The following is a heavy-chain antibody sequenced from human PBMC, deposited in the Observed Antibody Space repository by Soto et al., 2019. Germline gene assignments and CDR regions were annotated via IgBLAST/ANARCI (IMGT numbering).Heavy chain of an antibody. D-gene: IGHD5-18*01. CDR3: AREKDSTMGSSFAS. V-gene: IGHV3-33*08. J-gene: IGHJ4*02. CDR2: IWYDGSNK. Sequence: QVQMVESGAGVVQPGRSLRLSCAASGFTFSSYGMHWVRQAPGKGLEWVAVIWYDGSNKDYADSVKGRFTISRDNSKNTLYLQINSLRAEDTAVYYCAREKDSTMGSSFASWGQGTLVTVSS. CDR1: GFTFSSYG.